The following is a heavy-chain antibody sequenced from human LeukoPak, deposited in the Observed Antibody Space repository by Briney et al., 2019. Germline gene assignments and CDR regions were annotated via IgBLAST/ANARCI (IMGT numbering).Heavy chain of an antibody. CDR1: GFTVSSNY. D-gene: IGHD3-10*02. CDR3: AELGITMIGGV. CDR2: IYSGGSA. V-gene: IGHV3-66*01. Sequence: GSLRLSCAASGFTVSSNYMSWVRQAPGKGLEWVSVIYSGGSAYYADSVKGRFTISRDTSKNTVYLQMDSLRADDTAVYYCAELGITMIGGVWGKGTTVTISS. J-gene: IGHJ6*04.